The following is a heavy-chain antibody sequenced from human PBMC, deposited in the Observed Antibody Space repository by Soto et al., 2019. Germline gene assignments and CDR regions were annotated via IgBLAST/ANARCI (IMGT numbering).Heavy chain of an antibody. J-gene: IGHJ6*02. Sequence: QMQLEQSGAEVKEPGASLKVSCKASGGTFDSFAISWVRQAPGQGLEWLGGMVPVFETTEYAQRYKDRVRITADGSTGNAYTEMSSVTYEDTAKYYYAYRIGDHPFVPLYYYYAMEVWGQGTTVTVS. CDR3: AYRIGDHPFVPLYYYYAMEV. D-gene: IGHD2-8*01. CDR2: MVPVFETT. CDR1: GGTFDSFA. V-gene: IGHV1-69*01.